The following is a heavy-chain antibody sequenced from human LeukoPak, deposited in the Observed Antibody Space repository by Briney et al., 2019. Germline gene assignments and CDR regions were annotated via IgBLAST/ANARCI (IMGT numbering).Heavy chain of an antibody. CDR2: ISAYNGNT. J-gene: IGHJ4*02. V-gene: IGHV1-18*01. CDR1: GYTFTSYG. D-gene: IGHD4-17*01. CDR3: AAAKDRHDYGDFQQFDY. Sequence: ASVKVSCKASGYTFTSYGISWVRQAPGQGLEWMGWISAYNGNTNYAQKLQGRVTMTTDTSTSTAYMELRSLRSDDTAVYYCAAAKDRHDYGDFQQFDYWGQGTLVTVSS.